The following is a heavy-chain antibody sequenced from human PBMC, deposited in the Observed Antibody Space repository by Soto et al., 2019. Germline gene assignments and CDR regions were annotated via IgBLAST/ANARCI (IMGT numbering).Heavy chain of an antibody. D-gene: IGHD2-2*01. V-gene: IGHV3-74*03. CDR3: MRAMQFGRLES. J-gene: IGHJ4*02. CDR2: INTGGSVA. Sequence: EVQLVESGGGLVQPGESLRLSCAASGLTFSSYWMHWVRQAPGKGLVWVSRINTGGSVAMYVDSVKGRFTISRDNAKHTLYLHMNSLRAEDTAGYECMRAMQFGRLESWGQGTLVTVSS. CDR1: GLTFSSYW.